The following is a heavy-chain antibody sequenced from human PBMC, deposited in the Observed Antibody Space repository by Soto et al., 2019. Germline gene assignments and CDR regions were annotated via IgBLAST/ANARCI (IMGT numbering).Heavy chain of an antibody. CDR3: ARGGMGPLFEALDY. CDR2: IYYSGST. Sequence: PSETLSLTCTVSGGSISNYYWYLIRQPPGKGLEWIAYIYYSGSTNYNPSLKSRVTISVDTSRNQFSLNLTSVTAADTAVYYCARGGMGPLFEALDYWGQGALVTVSS. CDR1: GGSISNYY. J-gene: IGHJ4*02. D-gene: IGHD2-8*01. V-gene: IGHV4-59*01.